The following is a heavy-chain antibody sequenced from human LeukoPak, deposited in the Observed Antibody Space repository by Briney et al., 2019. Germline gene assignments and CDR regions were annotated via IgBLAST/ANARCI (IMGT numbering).Heavy chain of an antibody. CDR1: GGFISSYY. Sequence: PSETLSLTCTVSGGFISSYYWSWIRQPPGKGLEWIGYIYYSGSTNYNPSLKSRVTISVDTSKNQFSLKLSSVTAADTAVYYCARYSSGFDYWGQGTLVTVSS. J-gene: IGHJ4*02. V-gene: IGHV4-59*08. CDR3: ARYSSGFDY. CDR2: IYYSGST. D-gene: IGHD6-19*01.